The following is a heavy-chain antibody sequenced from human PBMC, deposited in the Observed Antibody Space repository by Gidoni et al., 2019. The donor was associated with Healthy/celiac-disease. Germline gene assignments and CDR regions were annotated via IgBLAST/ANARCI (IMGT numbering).Heavy chain of an antibody. J-gene: IGHJ4*02. V-gene: IGHV3-30*18. CDR2: ISYDGSNK. CDR1: GFTFSSYG. D-gene: IGHD6-13*01. Sequence: QLVESGGGVVQPGRSLRLSCAASGFTFSSYGMHWVRQAPGKGLEWVAVISYDGSNKYYADSVKGRFTISRDNSKNTLYLQMNSLRAEDTAVYYGAKDVAYSSSIADYWGQGTLVTVSS. CDR3: AKDVAYSSSIADY.